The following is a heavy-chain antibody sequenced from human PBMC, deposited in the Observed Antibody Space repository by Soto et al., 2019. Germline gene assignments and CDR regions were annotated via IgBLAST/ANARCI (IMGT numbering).Heavy chain of an antibody. CDR1: GFTFSSYA. Sequence: QVQLVESGGGVVQPGRSLRLSCAASGFTFSSYAMHWVRQAPGKGLEWVAVISYDGSNKYYADSVKGRFTISRDNSKNTLDLQMNSLRAEDTAVYYCARGNEEFDYWGQGTLVTVSS. D-gene: IGHD1-1*01. CDR3: ARGNEEFDY. CDR2: ISYDGSNK. V-gene: IGHV3-30-3*01. J-gene: IGHJ4*02.